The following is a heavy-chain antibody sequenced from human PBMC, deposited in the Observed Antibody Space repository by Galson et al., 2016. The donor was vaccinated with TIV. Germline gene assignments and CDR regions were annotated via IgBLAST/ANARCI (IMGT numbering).Heavy chain of an antibody. Sequence: LRLSCAASGFTISSYALTWVRQAPGKGLEWVSAITGGGGSSYYADPVKARFTITSDNSKKMLYLKLNSLRAEDTAVYYCAKVPRRGFSYYYGIDVWGQGTTVTVA. CDR3: AKVPRRGFSYYYGIDV. J-gene: IGHJ6*02. CDR2: ITGGGGSS. CDR1: GFTISSYA. D-gene: IGHD3-22*01. V-gene: IGHV3-23*01.